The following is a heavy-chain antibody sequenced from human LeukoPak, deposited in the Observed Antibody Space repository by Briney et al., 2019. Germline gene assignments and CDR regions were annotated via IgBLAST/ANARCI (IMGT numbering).Heavy chain of an antibody. CDR1: GFTFSDYY. CDR2: ISSSSSYI. D-gene: IGHD3-22*01. J-gene: IGHJ4*02. CDR3: ARDNHYYDSSGYYDYFDY. Sequence: PGGSLRLSCAASGFTFSDYYMNWVRQAPGKGLEWVSSISSSSSYIYYADSVKGRFTISRDNAKNSLYLQMNSLRAEDTAVYYCARDNHYYDSSGYYDYFDYWGQGTLVTVSS. V-gene: IGHV3-21*01.